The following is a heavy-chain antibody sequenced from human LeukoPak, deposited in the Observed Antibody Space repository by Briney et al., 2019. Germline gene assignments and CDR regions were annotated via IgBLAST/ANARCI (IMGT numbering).Heavy chain of an antibody. CDR3: ARGGAPYCSSTSCYEDRFDP. CDR1: GFSFSSYT. Sequence: GGSLRLSCAASGFSFSSYTMNWVRQAPGKGLEWVSIVSSSSSYIYYADSVKGRFTISRDNAKNALYLQMNSLRVEDTAVYYCARGGAPYCSSTSCYEDRFDPWGQGTLVTVSS. CDR2: VSSSSSYI. V-gene: IGHV3-21*01. D-gene: IGHD2-2*01. J-gene: IGHJ5*02.